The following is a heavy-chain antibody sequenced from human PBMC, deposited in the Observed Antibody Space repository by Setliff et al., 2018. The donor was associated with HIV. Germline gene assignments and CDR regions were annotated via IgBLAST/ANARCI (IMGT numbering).Heavy chain of an antibody. CDR1: GFTLSSYE. CDR3: ARDPYGDIDY. Sequence: AGGSLRLSCAASGFTLSSYEMNWVRQAPGKGLEWVSYISSSGNTIYYANSVQGRFTISRDNAKNTLYLQMNSLRAEETAVYYCARDPYGDIDYWGQGTMVTVSS. V-gene: IGHV3-48*03. J-gene: IGHJ4*02. D-gene: IGHD4-17*01. CDR2: ISSSGNTI.